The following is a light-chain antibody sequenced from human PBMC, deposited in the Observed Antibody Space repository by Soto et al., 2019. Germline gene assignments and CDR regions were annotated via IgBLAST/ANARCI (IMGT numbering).Light chain of an antibody. Sequence: EIVLTQSPGTLSLSPGERATLSCRASQSVSSSYLAWYQQKPGQAPRLLIYGASSRATGIPDRFSGSGSGTDFTLTINRLEPEDFAVYYCQLRTFGQGTKVEIK. V-gene: IGKV3-20*01. J-gene: IGKJ1*01. CDR2: GAS. CDR3: QLRT. CDR1: QSVSSSY.